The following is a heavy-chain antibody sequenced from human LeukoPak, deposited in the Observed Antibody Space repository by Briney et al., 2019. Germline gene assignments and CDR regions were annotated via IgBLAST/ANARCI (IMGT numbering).Heavy chain of an antibody. CDR2: IYHSGST. V-gene: IGHV4-38-2*01. CDR1: GNSIGSSYY. J-gene: IGHJ4*02. D-gene: IGHD6-19*01. Sequence: PSETLSLTCAVSGNSIGSSYYWGWNRQPPGKGLEWIASIYHSGSTYYNPSLKSRVTISMDTSKNEFSLRLSSVTAADTAVYYCARHEQWLVPVDYWGQGTLVTVSS. CDR3: ARHEQWLVPVDY.